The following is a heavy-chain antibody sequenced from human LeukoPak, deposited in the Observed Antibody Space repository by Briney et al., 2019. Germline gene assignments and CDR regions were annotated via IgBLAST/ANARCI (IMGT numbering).Heavy chain of an antibody. V-gene: IGHV3-64*01. CDR3: ARGGPELRSFSFDY. CDR2: ISSNGGST. D-gene: IGHD1-7*01. Sequence: PGGSLRLSCAASGFTFSSYAMHWVRQAPGKGLEYVSAISSNGGSTYYANSVKGRFTISSDNSKNTLYLQMGSLRAEDMAVYYCARGGPELRSFSFDYWGQGTLVTVSS. CDR1: GFTFSSYA. J-gene: IGHJ4*02.